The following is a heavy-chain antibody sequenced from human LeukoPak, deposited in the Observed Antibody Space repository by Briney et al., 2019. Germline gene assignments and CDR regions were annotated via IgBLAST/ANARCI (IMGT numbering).Heavy chain of an antibody. CDR2: ISGGGGST. Sequence: GGSLRLSCAVSGFTFISYAMSWVRQVPGKGLEWVSAISGGGGSTYYTDSVKGRFTIATAPSKHTLYLQMISVRAEDTAVYYCAKGYCSSTSCPFDYWGQRTRVTVSS. V-gene: IGHV3-23*01. D-gene: IGHD2-2*01. CDR3: AKGYCSSTSCPFDY. CDR1: GFTFISYA. J-gene: IGHJ4*02.